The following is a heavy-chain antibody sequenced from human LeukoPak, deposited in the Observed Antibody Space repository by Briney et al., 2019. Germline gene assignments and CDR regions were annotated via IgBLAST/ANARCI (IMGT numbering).Heavy chain of an antibody. J-gene: IGHJ4*02. CDR2: IRYDGSNK. CDR1: GFTFSSYG. D-gene: IGHD3-22*01. CDR3: AKDSDYYDSSALGHFDY. V-gene: IGHV3-30*02. Sequence: GGSPRLSCAASGFTFSSYGMHWVRQAPGKGLEWVAFIRYDGSNKYYADPVKGRFTISRDNSKNTLYLQMNSLRAEDTAVYYCAKDSDYYDSSALGHFDYWGQGTLVTVSS.